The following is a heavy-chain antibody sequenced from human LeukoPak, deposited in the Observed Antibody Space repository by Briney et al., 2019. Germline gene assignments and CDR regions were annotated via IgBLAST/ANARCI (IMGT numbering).Heavy chain of an antibody. J-gene: IGHJ5*02. CDR1: GGTFSSYA. Sequence: ASVKVSCKASGGTFSSYAISWVRQAPGQGLEWMGGIIPIFGTANYAQKFQGRVTITADESTSTAYMELSRLRSEDTAVYYCARSWHCSSTSCYSDWFDPWGQGTLVTVSS. CDR3: ARSWHCSSTSCYSDWFDP. D-gene: IGHD2-2*01. CDR2: IIPIFGTA. V-gene: IGHV1-69*01.